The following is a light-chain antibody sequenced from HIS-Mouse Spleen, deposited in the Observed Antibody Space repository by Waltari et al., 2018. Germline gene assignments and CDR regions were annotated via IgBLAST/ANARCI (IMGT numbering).Light chain of an antibody. CDR3: CSYAGSYTLV. CDR1: SSDVGGYNY. CDR2: DGS. Sequence: QSALTQPRSVSGSPGQSVTISCTGTSSDVGGYNYVSWYQQHPGKAPKRMIYDGSKRPSGVTERFSGSKSGNTASLTSSGLQAEDEADYYCCSYAGSYTLVFGGGTKLTVL. J-gene: IGLJ2*01. V-gene: IGLV2-11*01.